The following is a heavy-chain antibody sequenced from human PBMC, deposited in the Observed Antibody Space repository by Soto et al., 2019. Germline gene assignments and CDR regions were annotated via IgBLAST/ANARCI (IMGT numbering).Heavy chain of an antibody. CDR3: ARDATYYYDSSGYYHGDVYFDY. D-gene: IGHD3-22*01. CDR1: GGTFSSYA. V-gene: IGHV1-69*01. CDR2: IIPIFGTA. J-gene: IGHJ4*02. Sequence: QVQLVQSGAEVKKPGSSVKVSCKASGGTFSSYAISWVRQAPGQGLEWMGGIIPIFGTANYAQKFQGRVTITADESTRTAYMELSSLRSEDTAVYYCARDATYYYDSSGYYHGDVYFDYWGQGTLVTVSS.